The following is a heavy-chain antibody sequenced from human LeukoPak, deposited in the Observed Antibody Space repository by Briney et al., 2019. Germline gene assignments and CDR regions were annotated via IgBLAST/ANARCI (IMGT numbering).Heavy chain of an antibody. Sequence: ASVKVSCKASGYTFTSYTMHWVRQAPGQRLEWMGWINTGNGNTKYSQEFQGRVTITRDTSASTAYMELSSLRSEDMAVYYCARGARFRSYGSGTYYTSLPFDPWGQGTLVTVSS. V-gene: IGHV1-3*03. CDR2: INTGNGNT. J-gene: IGHJ5*02. CDR1: GYTFTSYT. D-gene: IGHD3-10*01. CDR3: ARGARFRSYGSGTYYTSLPFDP.